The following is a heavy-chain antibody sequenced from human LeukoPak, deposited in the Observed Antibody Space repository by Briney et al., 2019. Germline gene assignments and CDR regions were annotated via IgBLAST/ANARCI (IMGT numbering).Heavy chain of an antibody. CDR3: AKDGLLWFGEQGGTDY. D-gene: IGHD3-10*01. V-gene: IGHV3-30*02. CDR2: IRYDGSNK. J-gene: IGHJ4*02. CDR1: GFTFSSYG. Sequence: PGRSLRLSCAASGFTFSSYGMHWVRQAPGKGLEWVAFIRYDGSNKYYADSVKGRFTISRDNSKNTLYLQMNSLRAEDTAVYYCAKDGLLWFGEQGGTDYWGQGTLVTVSS.